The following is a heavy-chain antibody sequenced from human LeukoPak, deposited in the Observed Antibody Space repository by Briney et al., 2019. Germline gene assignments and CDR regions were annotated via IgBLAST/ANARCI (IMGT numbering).Heavy chain of an antibody. D-gene: IGHD4-23*01. CDR2: IKQDGSEK. Sequence: TGGSLRLSCAASGFTFSNYWMSWVRQAPGKGLEWVANIKQDGSEKYYIDSVKGRFTISRDNAKNSLYLQMNSLRAEDTAVYYCARVYGGNDYWGQGTLVTVSS. CDR3: ARVYGGNDY. CDR1: GFTFSNYW. V-gene: IGHV3-7*04. J-gene: IGHJ4*02.